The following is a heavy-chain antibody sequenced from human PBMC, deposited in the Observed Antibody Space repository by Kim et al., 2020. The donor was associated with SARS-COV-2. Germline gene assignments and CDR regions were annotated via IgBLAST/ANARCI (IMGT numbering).Heavy chain of an antibody. CDR3: ATTYYDYIWGSLHNWFDP. CDR2: IYYSGST. Sequence: SETLSLTCTVSGGSISSSSYYWGWIRQPPGKGLEWIGSIYYSGSTYYNPSLKSRVTISVDTSKNQFSLKLSSVTAADTAVYYCATTYYDYIWGSLHNWFDPWGQGTLVTVSS. CDR1: GGSISSSSYY. D-gene: IGHD3-16*01. V-gene: IGHV4-39*01. J-gene: IGHJ5*02.